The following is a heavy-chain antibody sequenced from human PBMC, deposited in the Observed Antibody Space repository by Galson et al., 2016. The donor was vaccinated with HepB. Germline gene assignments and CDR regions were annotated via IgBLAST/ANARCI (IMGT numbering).Heavy chain of an antibody. CDR2: ISWDSETI. J-gene: IGHJ4*02. V-gene: IGHV3-9*01. CDR1: GFAFDEYA. D-gene: IGHD4-23*01. Sequence: SLRLSCAASGFAFDEYALHWVRQGPGKGLEWVSGISWDSETIDYVDSVRGRFRISRDNAEKSLFLQMNSLRQEDTGVYYCVKDRRVTTVVFESWGQGTLVVVSS. CDR3: VKDRRVTTVVFES.